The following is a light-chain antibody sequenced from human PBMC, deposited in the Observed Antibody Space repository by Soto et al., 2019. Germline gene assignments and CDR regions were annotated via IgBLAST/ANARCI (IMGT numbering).Light chain of an antibody. CDR1: QSVGRNY. Sequence: IVFTQSPCTLSLSPGERAALSCRASQSVGRNYLAWYQQKPGQAPRLLIYDISTRATGIPARFSGSGSGTDFTLTISSLQSEDSAVYYCQQHTQWPITFGQGTRLEIK. J-gene: IGKJ5*01. CDR3: QQHTQWPIT. V-gene: IGKV3D-20*02. CDR2: DIS.